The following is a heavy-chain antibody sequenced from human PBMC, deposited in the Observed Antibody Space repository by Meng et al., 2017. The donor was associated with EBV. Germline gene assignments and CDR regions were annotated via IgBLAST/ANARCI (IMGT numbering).Heavy chain of an antibody. CDR3: ARPFPSWQSPRLDPFGA. V-gene: IGHV4-39*01. J-gene: IGHJ5*02. CDR2: VHYTGST. CDR1: GDSISSFYY. D-gene: IGHD6-19*01. Sequence: RLRGSGPGRVRPSATLALACTVSGDSISSFYYWGWIRQPPGRGLEWIGSVHYTGSTYYSPSLKSRVTVSVDTSKNQFSLRLTSVTVADTAVYYCARPFPSWQSPRLDPFGAWGQGTLVPSPQ.